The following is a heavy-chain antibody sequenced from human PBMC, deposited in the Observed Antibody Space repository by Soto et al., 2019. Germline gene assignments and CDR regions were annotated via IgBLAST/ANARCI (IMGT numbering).Heavy chain of an antibody. Sequence: QVQLVQSGAEVKKPGASVKVSCKASGYTFTSYGITWVRQAPGQGLEWMGWISTYNDYTNYAQKLRGRVTMTTDTSKSTAYMELRSLRSDDTAVYYCARDRVSHCRSTSCYRAADYWGQGTLVTVSS. V-gene: IGHV1-18*01. J-gene: IGHJ4*02. CDR3: ARDRVSHCRSTSCYRAADY. CDR2: ISTYNDYT. D-gene: IGHD2-2*01. CDR1: GYTFTSYG.